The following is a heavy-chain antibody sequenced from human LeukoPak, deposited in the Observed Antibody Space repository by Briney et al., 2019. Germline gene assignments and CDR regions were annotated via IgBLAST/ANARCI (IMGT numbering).Heavy chain of an antibody. Sequence: GGSLRLSCAASEFTFSSYWMSWIRQAPGKGLEWVANIKQDGSEKYYVDSVKGRFTISRDNAKNSLSLQMNSLRAEDTAVYYCAKDSAQWLGYYYYYMDVWGKGTTVTISS. CDR2: IKQDGSEK. CDR1: EFTFSSYW. CDR3: AKDSAQWLGYYYYYMDV. J-gene: IGHJ6*03. D-gene: IGHD6-19*01. V-gene: IGHV3-7*01.